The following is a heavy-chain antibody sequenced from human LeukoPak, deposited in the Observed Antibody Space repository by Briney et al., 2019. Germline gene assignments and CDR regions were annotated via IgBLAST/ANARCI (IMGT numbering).Heavy chain of an antibody. Sequence: ASVKVSCKASGYTFTGYYMHWVRQAPGQGLEWMGWINPNSGGTNYAQKFQGRVTMTRGTSISTAYMELSRLRSDDTAVYYCARGDFSGYSYGWAFDYWGQGTLVTVSS. CDR1: GYTFTGYY. CDR3: ARGDFSGYSYGWAFDY. CDR2: INPNSGGT. J-gene: IGHJ4*02. V-gene: IGHV1-2*02. D-gene: IGHD5-18*01.